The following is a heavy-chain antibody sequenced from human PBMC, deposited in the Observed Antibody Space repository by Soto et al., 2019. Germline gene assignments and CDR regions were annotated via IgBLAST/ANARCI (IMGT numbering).Heavy chain of an antibody. J-gene: IGHJ4*02. CDR2: TYHSGTT. Sequence: SETLSLTCAVSGDSINNSHWWSWVRQTPGKGLEWIGETYHSGTTNYNPSLKTRVTISIDKSKNQFSLKMNSVTAADTAVYYCARDSSYDYIWGSYRSVYWGQGTLVTVSS. D-gene: IGHD3-16*02. CDR1: GDSINNSHW. CDR3: ARDSSYDYIWGSYRSVY. V-gene: IGHV4-4*02.